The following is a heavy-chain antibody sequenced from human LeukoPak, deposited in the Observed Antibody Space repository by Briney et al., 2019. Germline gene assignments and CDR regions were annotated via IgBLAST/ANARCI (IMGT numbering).Heavy chain of an antibody. J-gene: IGHJ6*03. CDR1: GYTFTSYD. V-gene: IGHV1-8*03. D-gene: IGHD6-19*01. CDR2: MNPNSGNT. Sequence: ASVKVSCKASGYTFTSYDINWVRQATGQGLEWMGWMNPNSGNTGYAQKFQGRVTITRNTSISTDYMELSSLRSEDTAVYYCARYSSGWYGGYYYYYYMDVRGKGTTVTVSS. CDR3: ARYSSGWYGGYYYYYYMDV.